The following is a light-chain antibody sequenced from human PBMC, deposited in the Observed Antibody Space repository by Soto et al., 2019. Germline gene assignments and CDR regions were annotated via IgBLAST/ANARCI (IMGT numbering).Light chain of an antibody. V-gene: IGKV3-20*01. CDR3: HLYGASPPT. Sequence: EIVLTQSPGTLSSSPGDRATRSCRASQSVSSSELAWYQQKPGQAPRLLISGASGRATGIPDRFSASGSGTDFTLTISRLEPEDSAVFYCHLYGASPPTFGQGTKVDIK. CDR1: QSVSSSE. CDR2: GAS. J-gene: IGKJ1*01.